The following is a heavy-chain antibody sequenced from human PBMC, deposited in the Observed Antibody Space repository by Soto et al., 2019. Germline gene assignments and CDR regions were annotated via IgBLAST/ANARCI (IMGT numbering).Heavy chain of an antibody. CDR2: MTAGGGST. CDR3: AKDCYGSGTDYFYGMDV. D-gene: IGHD3-10*01. CDR1: GFSFSSYA. J-gene: IGHJ6*02. V-gene: IGHV3-23*01. Sequence: GGSLRLSCAASGFSFSSYAMSWVRQAPGKGPEWVSSMTAGGGSTYHADSVKGRFTISRDNSKNTLYLQMNSLRAEDTAVYYCAKDCYGSGTDYFYGMDVRGQGTTVTVSS.